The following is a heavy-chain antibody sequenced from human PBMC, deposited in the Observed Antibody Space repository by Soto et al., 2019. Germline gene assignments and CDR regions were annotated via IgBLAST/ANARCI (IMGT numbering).Heavy chain of an antibody. Sequence: QVQLQESGPGLVKPSQTLSLTCTVSGGSISSGDYYWSWIRQPPGKGLEWIGYIYYSGSTYYNPSLKSRVTISVDTSKNQFSLKLSSVTAADTAVYYCATAVPPGIYYYYGMDVWGQGTTVTVSS. J-gene: IGHJ6*02. CDR1: GGSISSGDYY. CDR2: IYYSGST. CDR3: ATAVPPGIYYYYGMDV. D-gene: IGHD1-1*01. V-gene: IGHV4-30-4*01.